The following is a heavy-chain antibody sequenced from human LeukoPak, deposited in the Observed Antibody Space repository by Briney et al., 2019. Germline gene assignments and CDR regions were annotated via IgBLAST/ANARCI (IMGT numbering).Heavy chain of an antibody. J-gene: IGHJ4*02. CDR2: IYYSGST. Sequence: SETLSLTCTVSGGSISSSSYYWGWIRQPPGKGLEWIGSIYYSGSTYYNPSLKSRVTILVDTSKNQFSLKLSSVTAADTAVYYCARDRYGGNSGEFDYWGQGTLVTVSS. CDR1: GGSISSSSYY. CDR3: ARDRYGGNSGEFDY. V-gene: IGHV4-39*07. D-gene: IGHD4-23*01.